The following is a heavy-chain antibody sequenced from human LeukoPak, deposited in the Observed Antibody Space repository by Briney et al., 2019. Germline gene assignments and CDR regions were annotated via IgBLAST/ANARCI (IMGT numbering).Heavy chain of an antibody. Sequence: GESLKISCKGSGYSFTSYWIGWVRQMPGKGLEWMGTIYPGDSDTRYSPSFQGQVTISADKSIGTAYLQWSSLKASDTAMYYCARPGKDYGGPIRYWGQGTLVTVSS. CDR3: ARPGKDYGGPIRY. V-gene: IGHV5-51*01. CDR1: GYSFTSYW. D-gene: IGHD4-23*01. CDR2: IYPGDSDT. J-gene: IGHJ4*02.